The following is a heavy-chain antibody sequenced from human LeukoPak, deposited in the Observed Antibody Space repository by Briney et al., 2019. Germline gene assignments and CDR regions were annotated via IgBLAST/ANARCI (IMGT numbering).Heavy chain of an antibody. CDR1: GYTFTSYG. V-gene: IGHV1-18*01. J-gene: IGHJ4*02. D-gene: IGHD3-10*01. CDR3: ARGKYYYGSGSYYTMDY. Sequence: ASVKVSCKASGYTFTSYGISWVRQAPGQGLEWMGWISAYNGNTNYAQKLQGRVTMTTDTSTSTAYMELRSLRSEDTAVYYCARGKYYYGSGSYYTMDYWGQGTLVTVSS. CDR2: ISAYNGNT.